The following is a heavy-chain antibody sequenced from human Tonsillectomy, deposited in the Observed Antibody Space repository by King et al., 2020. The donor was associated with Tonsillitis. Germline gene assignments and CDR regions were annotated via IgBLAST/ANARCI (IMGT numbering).Heavy chain of an antibody. Sequence: VQLVESRGGVVQPGRSLRLSCAASGFTFSSYAMHWVRQAPGKGLEWVAVISYDGSNKYYADSVKGRFTISRDNSKNTLYLQMNSLRAEDTAVYYCARDRNYYYGMDVWGQGTTVTVSS. CDR1: GFTFSSYA. CDR3: ARDRNYYYGMDV. CDR2: ISYDGSNK. V-gene: IGHV3-30-3*01. J-gene: IGHJ6*02.